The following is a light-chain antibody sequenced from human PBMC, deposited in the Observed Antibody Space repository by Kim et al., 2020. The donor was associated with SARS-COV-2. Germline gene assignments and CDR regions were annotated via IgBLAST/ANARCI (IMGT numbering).Light chain of an antibody. CDR3: QQYDSFPHT. CDR1: QDIHNY. CDR2: GAS. J-gene: IGKJ5*01. V-gene: IGKV1-16*02. Sequence: DIQMTQSPSSLSASVGDRITITCRASQDIHNYLAWFQQKPGRAPKSLIYGASNLQSGVPSKFSGSGSGTGFTLTISSLQPDGFATYYSQQYDSFPHTFGQGTRLEIK.